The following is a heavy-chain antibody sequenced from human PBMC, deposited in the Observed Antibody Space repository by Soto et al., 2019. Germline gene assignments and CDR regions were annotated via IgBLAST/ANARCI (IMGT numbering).Heavy chain of an antibody. V-gene: IGHV4-4*02. CDR3: ASSKRPTVLVDY. Sequence: QVQLQESGPGLGKPSGTLSLTCPAAGDSINSSNWWSWVRQPPGKGLEWIGEIYHSGTINYNPSLKSRISISLDKSKNQFSLKLNSVTAADTAVYFCASSKRPTVLVDYWGQGALVTVSS. CDR2: IYHSGTI. D-gene: IGHD1-1*01. CDR1: GDSINSSNW. J-gene: IGHJ4*02.